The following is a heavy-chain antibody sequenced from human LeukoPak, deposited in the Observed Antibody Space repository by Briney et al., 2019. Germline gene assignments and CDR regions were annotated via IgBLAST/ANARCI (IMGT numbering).Heavy chain of an antibody. CDR3: ARLGGSYNYPVHF. D-gene: IGHD1-26*01. J-gene: IGHJ4*02. CDR2: IYPGDSDT. CDR1: GYSFTSYW. V-gene: IGHV5-51*01. Sequence: GESLKISCKGSGYSFTSYWIGRVRQKPGKGLECMGIIYPGDSDTRYSPSFQGQVTISADKSISTAYLQWSSLKASDTAMYYCARLGGSYNYPVHFWGQGTLVTVSS.